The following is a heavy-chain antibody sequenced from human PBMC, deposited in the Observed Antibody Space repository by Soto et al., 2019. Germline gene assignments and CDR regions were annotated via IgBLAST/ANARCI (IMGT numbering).Heavy chain of an antibody. D-gene: IGHD1-20*01. CDR1: GYTFTSNY. CDR3: ARASITNYFDL. CDR2: IDPSTGTT. J-gene: IGHJ4*02. V-gene: IGHV1-46*01. Sequence: QVQLMQSGAEVKKPGASVKISCKASGYTFTSNYLHWVRQAPGQGPEWMGIIDPSTGTTDYSQRFRGRVTMTRDTSTTTVYMQLGSLKSDDMAVFYCARASITNYFDLWGQGTLLTVSS.